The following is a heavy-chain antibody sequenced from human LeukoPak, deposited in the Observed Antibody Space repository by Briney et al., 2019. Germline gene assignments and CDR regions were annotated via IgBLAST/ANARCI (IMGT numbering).Heavy chain of an antibody. V-gene: IGHV1-2*06. CDR3: TRDLTISGPIGY. CDR1: GYTFTDYA. D-gene: IGHD3-9*01. CDR2: IDPHSGGT. Sequence: ASVKVSCKASGYTFTDYAIHWVRQAPGQGLEWMGRIDPHSGGTNYAQKFQGRVTLTRDASISTAYMDLSRLRSDDTAFYYCTRDLTISGPIGYWVQETLVTVSS. J-gene: IGHJ4*02.